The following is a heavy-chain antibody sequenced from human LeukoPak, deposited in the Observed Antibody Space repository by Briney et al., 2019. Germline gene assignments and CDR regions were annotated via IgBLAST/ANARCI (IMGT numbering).Heavy chain of an antibody. CDR2: IYHSGST. J-gene: IGHJ3*02. D-gene: IGHD2-21*02. CDR1: GYSISSGYY. CDR3: AMKKVTTRAGDAFDI. V-gene: IGHV4-38-2*02. Sequence: SETLSLTCTVSGYSISSGYYWGWIRQPPGKGLEWIGSIYHSGSTYYNPSLKSRVTISVDTSKNQFSLKLSSVTAADTAVYYCAMKKVTTRAGDAFDIWGQGTMVTVSS.